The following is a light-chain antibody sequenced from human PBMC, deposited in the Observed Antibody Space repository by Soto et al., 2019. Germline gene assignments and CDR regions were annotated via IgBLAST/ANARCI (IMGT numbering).Light chain of an antibody. J-gene: IGKJ5*01. V-gene: IGKV3-15*01. CDR3: QQYYRWPIT. CDR1: QYLSNK. CDR2: DAS. Sequence: EIVMTQSPATLSVSPGETATLSCRASQYLSNKLAWYQHKPGQAPRLLVYDASTWATGIPARFSGSGSGTDFTLTISRLQSEDFAVYYCQQYYRWPITFGQGTRLEIK.